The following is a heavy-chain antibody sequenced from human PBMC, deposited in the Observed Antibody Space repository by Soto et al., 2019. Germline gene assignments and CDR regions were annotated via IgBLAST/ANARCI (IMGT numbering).Heavy chain of an antibody. CDR2: ISYDGTNK. CDR1: GFTFSRSA. V-gene: IGHV3-30-3*01. D-gene: IGHD3-22*01. Sequence: QVQLVESGGGVVQPGRSLGLSCAASGFTFSRSAMHWVRQAPGKGLEWVAVISYDGTNKNSADSVTGPITISRDNSKNTVYLQMNSLRAEDTAVYYCARASYYASSGFPRDAFDIWGQGTMVTVSS. J-gene: IGHJ3*02. CDR3: ARASYYASSGFPRDAFDI.